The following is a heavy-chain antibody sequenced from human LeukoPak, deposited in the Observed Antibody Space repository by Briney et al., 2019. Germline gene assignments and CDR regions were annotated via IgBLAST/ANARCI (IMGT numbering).Heavy chain of an antibody. CDR3: AGGGYLDAFDI. D-gene: IGHD1-26*01. V-gene: IGHV1-69*06. CDR1: GYTFTGYY. J-gene: IGHJ3*02. CDR2: IIPIFGTA. Sequence: SVKVSCKASGYTFTGYYMHWVRQAPGQGLEWMGGIIPIFGTANYAQKFQGRVTITADKSTSTAYMELSSLRAEDTAVYYCAGGGYLDAFDIWGQGTMVTVSS.